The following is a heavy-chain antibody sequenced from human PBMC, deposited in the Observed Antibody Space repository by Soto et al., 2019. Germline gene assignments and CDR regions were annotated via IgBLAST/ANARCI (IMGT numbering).Heavy chain of an antibody. CDR2: IYPGDSDT. CDR1: GYSFTSYW. D-gene: IGHD6-13*01. Sequence: PGESLKISCKGSGYSFTSYWIGWVRQMPGKGLEGMGIIYPGDSDTRYSPSFQGQVPIPADKSIRTAYLQWSSLKASDTAMYYCAREQQLVLMDAFDILGQGTMVTVSS. V-gene: IGHV5-51*01. J-gene: IGHJ3*02. CDR3: AREQQLVLMDAFDI.